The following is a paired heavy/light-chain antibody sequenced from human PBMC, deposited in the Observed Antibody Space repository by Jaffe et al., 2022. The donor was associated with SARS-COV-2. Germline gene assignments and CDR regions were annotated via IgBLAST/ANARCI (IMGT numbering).Heavy chain of an antibody. V-gene: IGHV4-61*01. CDR3: VRGGYTYGQVDS. Sequence: QVQLQESGPGLVKPSETLSLTCTVSGGSVISGSSYWSWIRQPPGKGLDWIGFIYSSGNTNYNPSFKSRVTISIDTSKNQFSLKLSSVTAADTAVYFCVRGGYTYGQVDSWGQGTLVTVS. CDR2: IYSSGNT. D-gene: IGHD5-18*01. J-gene: IGHJ4*02. CDR1: GGSVISGSSY.
Light chain of an antibody. CDR1: QSVGSSY. CDR2: GAS. V-gene: IGKV3-20*01. CDR3: QQYGSSPRLT. J-gene: IGKJ4*01. Sequence: EIVLTQSPGTLSLSPGERATFSCRASQSVGSSYLAWYQQKPGLAPRLLIYGASSRATGIPDRFSGSGSGTDFTLTISRLEPEDFAVYYCQQYGSSPRLTFGGGTKVEIK.